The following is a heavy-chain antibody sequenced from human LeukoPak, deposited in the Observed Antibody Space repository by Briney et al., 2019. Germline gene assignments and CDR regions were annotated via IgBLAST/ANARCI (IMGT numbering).Heavy chain of an antibody. V-gene: IGHV5-10-1*01. J-gene: IGHJ4*02. CDR3: ARQGHNFFDY. Sequence: GESLKISCKGSGYSFTSYWISWVRQMPGKGLEWMGRIDPSDSYTNYSPSFQGHVTISADKSISTAYLQWTTLKASDTAMYYCARQGHNFFDYWGQGTLVTVSS. CDR2: IDPSDSYT. CDR1: GYSFTSYW.